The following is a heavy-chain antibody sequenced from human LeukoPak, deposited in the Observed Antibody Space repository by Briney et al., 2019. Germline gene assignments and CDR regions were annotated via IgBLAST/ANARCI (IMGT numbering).Heavy chain of an antibody. CDR2: ISDRGGST. V-gene: IGHV3-23*01. J-gene: IGHJ3*02. CDR1: GFTFSTYA. Sequence: GGSLRLSCAASGFTFSTYALSWVRQAPGKGLEWVTAISDRGGSTYYADSVKGRFTISRDNSKNTLYLQMNSLRAEDTAVYYCAKDYDFWSGYYRGDAFDIWGQGTMVTVSS. CDR3: AKDYDFWSGYYRGDAFDI. D-gene: IGHD3-3*01.